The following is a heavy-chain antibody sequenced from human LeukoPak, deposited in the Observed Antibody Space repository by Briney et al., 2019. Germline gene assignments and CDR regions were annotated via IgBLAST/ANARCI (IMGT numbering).Heavy chain of an antibody. CDR2: IYYSGST. CDR3: ARVGIAVADYYFDY. V-gene: IGHV4-59*01. J-gene: IGHJ4*02. D-gene: IGHD6-19*01. Sequence: SETLSLTCTVSGGSISSYYWSWIRQPPGKGLERIGYIYYSGSTNYNPSLKSRVTISVDTSKNQFSLKLSSVTAADTAVYNCARVGIAVADYYFDYWGQGTLVTVSS. CDR1: GGSISSYY.